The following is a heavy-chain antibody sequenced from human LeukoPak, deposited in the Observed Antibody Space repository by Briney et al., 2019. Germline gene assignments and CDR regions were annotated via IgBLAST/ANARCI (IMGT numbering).Heavy chain of an antibody. CDR3: AREERYCSSTSCYTGFDY. J-gene: IGHJ4*02. V-gene: IGHV3-21*01. D-gene: IGHD2-2*02. CDR2: ISSSSSYI. Sequence: GGSLRPSCAASGFTFSSYSMNWVRQAPGKGLEWVSSISSSSSYIYYADSVKGRFTISRDNAKNSLYLQMNSLRAEDTAVYYCAREERYCSSTSCYTGFDYWGQGTLVTVSS. CDR1: GFTFSSYS.